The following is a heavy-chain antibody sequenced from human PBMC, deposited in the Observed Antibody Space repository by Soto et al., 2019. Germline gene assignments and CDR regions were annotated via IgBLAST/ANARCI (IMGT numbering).Heavy chain of an antibody. D-gene: IGHD4-17*01. CDR1: GFTFDDYG. V-gene: IGHV3-20*04. CDR2: INWNGGST. Sequence: GGSLRLSCAASGFTFDDYGMSWVRQAPGKGLEWVSGINWNGGSTGYADSVKGRFTISRDNAKNSLYLQMNSLRAEDTAVYYCARDLASTTIPNYWGQGTLVTVSS. CDR3: ARDLASTTIPNY. J-gene: IGHJ4*02.